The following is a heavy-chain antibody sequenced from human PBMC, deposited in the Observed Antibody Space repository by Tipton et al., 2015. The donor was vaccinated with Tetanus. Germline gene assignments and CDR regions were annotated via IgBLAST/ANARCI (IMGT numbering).Heavy chain of an antibody. CDR3: VSGSALDY. CDR2: LRTTSGYI. CDR1: GFTFTDYS. J-gene: IGHJ4*02. D-gene: IGHD6-25*01. Sequence: SLRLSCAASGFTFTDYSLIWVRQAPGKGLEWVSSLRTTSGYIFYADSVKGRFTISRDDAKNSLFLQMNSVRADDTALYYCVSGSALDYWGQGSLISVSS. V-gene: IGHV3-21*01.